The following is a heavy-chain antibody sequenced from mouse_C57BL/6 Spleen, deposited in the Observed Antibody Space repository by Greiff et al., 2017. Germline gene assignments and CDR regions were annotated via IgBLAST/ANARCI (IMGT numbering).Heavy chain of an antibody. J-gene: IGHJ1*03. CDR3: ASTLITSPWYFDV. CDR1: GYSITSGYD. V-gene: IGHV3-1*01. Sequence: EVHLVESGPGMVKPSQSLSLTCTVTGYSITSGYDWHWIRHFPGNKLEWMGYISYSGSTNYNPSLKSRISITHDTSKNHFFLKLNSVTTEDTATYYCASTLITSPWYFDVWGTGTTVTVSS. D-gene: IGHD1-1*01. CDR2: ISYSGST.